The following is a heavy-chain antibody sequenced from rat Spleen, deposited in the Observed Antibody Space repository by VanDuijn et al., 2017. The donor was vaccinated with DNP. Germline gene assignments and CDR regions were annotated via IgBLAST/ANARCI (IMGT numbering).Heavy chain of an antibody. CDR1: GFIFSNYW. CDR2: ITNSGDSS. D-gene: IGHD1-12*01. CDR3: ERHRTIMPYYYAMDA. J-gene: IGHJ4*01. V-gene: IGHV5-31*01. Sequence: EVQLVESGGGPVQPGRSLKLSCVASGFIFSNYWMTWIRQAPGKGLEWVASITNSGDSSYYSDSVKGRFTVSRDNAQSTLYLQIDSRRSEETATDYCERHRTIMPYYYAMDAWGQVASVTVSS.